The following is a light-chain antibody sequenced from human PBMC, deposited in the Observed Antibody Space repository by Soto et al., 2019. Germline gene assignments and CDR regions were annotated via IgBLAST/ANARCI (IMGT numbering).Light chain of an antibody. J-gene: IGKJ1*01. CDR3: QQCGSSPWT. Sequence: ESVLTQSPGTLSLSPGERATLSCRASQSVRSYYLAWYQQKPGQAPRLLIYAASSRATGIPDRFSGGGSGTDLTLTISRLEPEDFAVYYCQQCGSSPWTFGQGTKVDIK. V-gene: IGKV3-20*01. CDR2: AAS. CDR1: QSVRSYY.